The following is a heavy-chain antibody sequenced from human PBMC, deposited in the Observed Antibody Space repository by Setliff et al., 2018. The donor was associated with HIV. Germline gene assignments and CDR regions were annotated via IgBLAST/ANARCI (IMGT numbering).Heavy chain of an antibody. CDR1: GFSFRTYA. Sequence: PGGSLRLSCAASGFSFRTYAMSWVRQAPGKGLEWVSAISATAGDTYYADSVKGRFTISRDNSKNTLYLQMNSLRAEDTAVYYCAKAVAQQFVSFFDHWGQGTLVTVSS. D-gene: IGHD6-6*01. CDR2: ISATAGDT. CDR3: AKAVAQQFVSFFDH. J-gene: IGHJ4*02. V-gene: IGHV3-23*01.